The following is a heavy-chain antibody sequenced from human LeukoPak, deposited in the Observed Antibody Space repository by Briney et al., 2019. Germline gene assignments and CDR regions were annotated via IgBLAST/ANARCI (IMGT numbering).Heavy chain of an antibody. Sequence: SETLSLTCTVSGGSITSNYWSWIRQPPGKGLEWIGYVYYSGNTKYTSSLKTRVTISEDASKSQFFLKLSSVTAADTAVYYCARLSGSPWYWGQGTLVTVSS. D-gene: IGHD1-26*01. CDR1: GGSITSNY. CDR2: VYYSGNT. V-gene: IGHV4-59*01. CDR3: ARLSGSPWY. J-gene: IGHJ4*02.